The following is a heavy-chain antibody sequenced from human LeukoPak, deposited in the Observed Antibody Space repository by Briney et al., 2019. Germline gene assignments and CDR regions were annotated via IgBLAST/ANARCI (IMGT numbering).Heavy chain of an antibody. CDR3: ARATFHDISTGYSNPHFDY. CDR2: INPSGGST. J-gene: IGHJ4*02. Sequence: ASVKVSCMSSGYSFSNHYLHWLQQAPGQGLEGMGIINPSGGSTQYAQKFQARVTLSRDTSTSAIYMELSSLTSEDTAVYYCARATFHDISTGYSNPHFDYWGQGTLVTVSS. CDR1: GYSFSNHY. V-gene: IGHV1-46*01. D-gene: IGHD3-9*01.